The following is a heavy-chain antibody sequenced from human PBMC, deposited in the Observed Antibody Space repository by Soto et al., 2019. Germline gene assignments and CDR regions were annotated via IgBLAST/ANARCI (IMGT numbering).Heavy chain of an antibody. V-gene: IGHV4-39*01. Sequence: SETLSLTCIVSGESISSSSYYWGWIRQPPGKGLEWIGSIYYSGRTYYNPSFKSRVTISIDTSKNQFSLKLSSVTATDTAVYYCARQRTTVVTQAYYDHWGQGALVTVSS. CDR2: IYYSGRT. CDR1: GESISSSSYY. D-gene: IGHD2-21*02. J-gene: IGHJ4*02. CDR3: ARQRTTVVTQAYYDH.